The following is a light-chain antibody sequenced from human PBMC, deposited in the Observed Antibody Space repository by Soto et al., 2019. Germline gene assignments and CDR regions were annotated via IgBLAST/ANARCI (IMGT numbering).Light chain of an antibody. Sequence: QSALTQPDSVSGSPGQSITISCTGTSSDVGGYNAVSWYQQHPGKAPKLMIYDVSNRPSGASDRFSGSKSGNTASLTISGLQAEDEADYYCGSYASGGAYVFGTGTKVTVL. CDR3: GSYASGGAYV. V-gene: IGLV2-14*01. CDR1: SSDVGGYNA. CDR2: DVS. J-gene: IGLJ1*01.